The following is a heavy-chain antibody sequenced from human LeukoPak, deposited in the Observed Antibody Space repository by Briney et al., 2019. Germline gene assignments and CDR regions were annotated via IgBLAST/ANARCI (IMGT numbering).Heavy chain of an antibody. V-gene: IGHV4-31*03. CDR3: AREGREEWFPYYYYYMDV. CDR2: NYYSGST. D-gene: IGHD3-3*01. J-gene: IGHJ6*03. CDR1: GGSISSGGYY. Sequence: SETLSLTCTVSGGSISSGGYYWSWIRQHPGKGLEWIGYNYYSGSTYYNPSLKSRVTISVDSSKNQFSLKLSSVTAADTAVYYCAREGREEWFPYYYYYMDVWGKGTTVTVSS.